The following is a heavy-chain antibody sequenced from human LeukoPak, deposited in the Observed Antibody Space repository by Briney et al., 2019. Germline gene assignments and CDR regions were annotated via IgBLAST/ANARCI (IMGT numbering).Heavy chain of an antibody. V-gene: IGHV1-69*13. J-gene: IGHJ4*02. CDR2: IIPIFGTA. D-gene: IGHD6-19*01. CDR1: GGTFSSYA. Sequence: SVKVSCTASGGTFSSYAISWVRQAPGQGLEWMGGIIPIFGTANYAQKFQGRVTITADESTSTAYMELSSLRSEDTAVYYCARAEVGAVAWFDYWGQGTLVTVSS. CDR3: ARAEVGAVAWFDY.